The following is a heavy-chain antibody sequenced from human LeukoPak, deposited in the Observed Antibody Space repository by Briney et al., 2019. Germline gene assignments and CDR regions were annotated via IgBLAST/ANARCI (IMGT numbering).Heavy chain of an antibody. CDR1: GVSISSYY. J-gene: IGHJ4*02. D-gene: IGHD1-26*01. Sequence: SETLSLTCSVSGVSISSYYWSWIRQPPGKGLEWIGHIYYSVSTDYNPSLKSRVLISVDTSKNQFSLKLSSVTAADTAVYYCARGKSWELLSFDYWGQGTLVTVSS. V-gene: IGHV4-59*12. CDR2: IYYSVST. CDR3: ARGKSWELLSFDY.